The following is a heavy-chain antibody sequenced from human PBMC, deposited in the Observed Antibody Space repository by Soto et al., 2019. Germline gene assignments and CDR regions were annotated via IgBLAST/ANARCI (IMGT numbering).Heavy chain of an antibody. J-gene: IGHJ4*02. CDR2: VSAYNRNS. Sequence: QVQLVQSGSEVKKPGASVRVTCKASGYTFRNYGISWVREAPGQGLEWMGRVSAYNRNSNYAQKFEDRVIMTADTATSTAYLELRGLRSDDTAIYYCARDRQWEPLLYWGQGTLVTVSS. V-gene: IGHV1-18*01. CDR1: GYTFRNYG. CDR3: ARDRQWEPLLY. D-gene: IGHD1-26*01.